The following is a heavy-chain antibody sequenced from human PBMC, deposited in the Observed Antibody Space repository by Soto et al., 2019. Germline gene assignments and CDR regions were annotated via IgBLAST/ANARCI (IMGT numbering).Heavy chain of an antibody. D-gene: IGHD3-16*02. J-gene: IGHJ4*02. CDR2: IYYSGST. Sequence: QVQLQESGPGLVKPSQTLSLTCTVSGGSISSGGYYWSWIRQHPGKGLEWIGYIYYSGSTYYNPSLKRRVTISVDTSKNHVSLKLSSVTAADTAVYYCARVFEYDYVWGSYLYYFDYWGQGTLVTVSS. CDR1: GGSISSGGYY. V-gene: IGHV4-31*03. CDR3: ARVFEYDYVWGSYLYYFDY.